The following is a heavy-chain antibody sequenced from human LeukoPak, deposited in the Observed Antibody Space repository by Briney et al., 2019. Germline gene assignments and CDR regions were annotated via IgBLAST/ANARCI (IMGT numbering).Heavy chain of an antibody. CDR1: GFTFSSYA. CDR2: ISNSGGST. Sequence: GGSLRLSCAASGFTFSSYAMSWVRQAPGKGLEWISVISNSGGSTYYADSVKGRFTISRDNSKNTLYLHMDSLSAEDTAEYYCAKDPADKAGLTGWFDPWGQGTLVTVSS. CDR3: AKDPADKAGLTGWFDP. V-gene: IGHV3-23*01. J-gene: IGHJ5*02. D-gene: IGHD3/OR15-3a*01.